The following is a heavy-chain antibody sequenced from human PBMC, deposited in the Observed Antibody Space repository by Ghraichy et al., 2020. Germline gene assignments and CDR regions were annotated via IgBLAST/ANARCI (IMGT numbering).Heavy chain of an antibody. CDR3: VRYNSSGLSQFDH. Sequence: GGSLRLSCAASGFTFSSYALSWVRQAPGKGLEWVSAISGGAGTTYYADSVRGRFSISRDNFKNTLYLQMKSLRAEDTAVYYCVRYNSSGLSQFDHWGQGTLVTVSS. CDR2: ISGGAGTT. J-gene: IGHJ4*02. D-gene: IGHD3-22*01. CDR1: GFTFSSYA. V-gene: IGHV3-23*01.